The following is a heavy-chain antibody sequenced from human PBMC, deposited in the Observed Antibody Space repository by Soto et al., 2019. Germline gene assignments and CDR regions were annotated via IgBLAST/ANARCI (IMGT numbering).Heavy chain of an antibody. V-gene: IGHV3-23*01. Sequence: PGGSLRLSCAASGFTFSSYAMSWVRQAPGKGLEWVSAVSVSGDRTFYADSVKGRFTVSRDNSKDTPFLQMNSLRAEDTALYYCAKDYHDSSGYYYGDDYWGQGTLVTVSS. CDR2: VSVSGDRT. D-gene: IGHD3-22*01. J-gene: IGHJ4*02. CDR1: GFTFSSYA. CDR3: AKDYHDSSGYYYGDDY.